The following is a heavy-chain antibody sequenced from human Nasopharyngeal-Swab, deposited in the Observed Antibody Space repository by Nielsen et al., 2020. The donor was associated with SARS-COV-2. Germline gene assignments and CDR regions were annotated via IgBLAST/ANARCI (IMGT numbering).Heavy chain of an antibody. CDR3: AKAFPTDY. J-gene: IGHJ4*02. V-gene: IGHV3-9*01. CDR2: ISWNSAGL. Sequence: GGSLRLSCAASGFNFGDYAMHWVRQAPGKGMEWVSGISWNSAGLGYADSVKDRFTISRDNAKNSLYLQMNSLRPEDTALYYCAKAFPTDYWGQGTLVTVSS. CDR1: GFNFGDYA.